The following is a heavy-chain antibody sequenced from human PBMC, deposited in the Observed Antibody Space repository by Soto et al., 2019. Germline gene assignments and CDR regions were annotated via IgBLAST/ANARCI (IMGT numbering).Heavy chain of an antibody. D-gene: IGHD2-15*01. CDR3: AREGIVVVVAAPSY. Sequence: QVQLVESGGGVVQPGRSLRLSCAASGLTFSSYAMHWVRQAPGKGLEWVAVISYDGSNKYYADSVKGRFTISRDNSKNTLYLQMNSLRAEDTAVYYCAREGIVVVVAAPSYWGQGTLVTVSS. V-gene: IGHV3-30-3*01. CDR1: GLTFSSYA. J-gene: IGHJ4*02. CDR2: ISYDGSNK.